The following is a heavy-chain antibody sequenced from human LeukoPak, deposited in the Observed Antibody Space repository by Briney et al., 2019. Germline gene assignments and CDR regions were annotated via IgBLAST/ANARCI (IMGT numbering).Heavy chain of an antibody. D-gene: IGHD3-3*01. CDR1: GYTFTSYG. CDR3: ARAPHYDFWSGYSKYYYYMDV. CDR2: ISAYKGNT. J-gene: IGHJ6*03. V-gene: IGHV1-18*01. Sequence: VSVKVSCKASGYTFTSYGISWVRQAPGQGLEWMGWISAYKGNTNYAQKLQGRVTMTTDTSTSTAYMELRSLRSDDTAVYYCARAPHYDFWSGYSKYYYYMDVWGKGTTVTVSS.